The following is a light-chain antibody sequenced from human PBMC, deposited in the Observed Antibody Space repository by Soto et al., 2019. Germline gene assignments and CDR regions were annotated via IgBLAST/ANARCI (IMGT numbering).Light chain of an antibody. J-gene: IGLJ1*01. Sequence: QSALTQPASVSGSPGQSITISCTGTSSDVGNYDYVSWYQQYPDKAPKLMIYAVSRRPSGVSNRFSGSKSGNTASLTISGLQAEDEADYYCTSYTPSSTYVFGTGTKVTV. CDR3: TSYTPSSTYV. CDR2: AVS. V-gene: IGLV2-14*03. CDR1: SSDVGNYDY.